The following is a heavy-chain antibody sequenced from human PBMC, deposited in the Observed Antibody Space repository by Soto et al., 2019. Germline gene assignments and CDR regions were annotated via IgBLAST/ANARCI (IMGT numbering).Heavy chain of an antibody. CDR1: GGTFSSYA. J-gene: IGHJ6*02. Sequence: QVQLVQSGAEVKKPGSSVKVSCKASGGTFSSYAISWVRQAPGQGLEWMGGIIPIFGTANYAQKFQGRVTITAEESTSTADMELSSLRSEDTAVYYCAREDTAMVGADGYYYYGMDVWGQGTTVTVSS. D-gene: IGHD5-18*01. V-gene: IGHV1-69*01. CDR2: IIPIFGTA. CDR3: AREDTAMVGADGYYYYGMDV.